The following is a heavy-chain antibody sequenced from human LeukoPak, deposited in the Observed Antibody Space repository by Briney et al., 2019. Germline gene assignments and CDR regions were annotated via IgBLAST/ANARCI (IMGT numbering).Heavy chain of an antibody. CDR3: ARVVLLWFGELNPALDY. J-gene: IGHJ4*02. CDR2: MNPNSGDA. V-gene: IGHV1-8*01. CDR1: GYTFTNDD. D-gene: IGHD3-10*01. Sequence: ASVKVSCKASGYTFTNDDLNWVRQVTGQGLEWMGWMNPNSGDAGYAQKFQGRVTMTTDTSTSTAYMELRSLRSDDTAVYYCARVVLLWFGELNPALDYWGQGTLVTVSS.